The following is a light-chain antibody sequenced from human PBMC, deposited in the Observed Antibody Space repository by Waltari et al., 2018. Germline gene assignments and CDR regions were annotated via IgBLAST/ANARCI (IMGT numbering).Light chain of an antibody. CDR1: KLGDNY. V-gene: IGLV3-1*01. CDR3: QAWDSSTYV. CDR2: EDS. Sequence: SYELTQPPSVSVSPGQTASITSPGDKLGDNYACWYQQKPGQSPVLVIYEDSKRPSGIPERFSGSNSGNTATLTISGTQAMDEADYYCQAWDSSTYVFGTGTKVTVL. J-gene: IGLJ1*01.